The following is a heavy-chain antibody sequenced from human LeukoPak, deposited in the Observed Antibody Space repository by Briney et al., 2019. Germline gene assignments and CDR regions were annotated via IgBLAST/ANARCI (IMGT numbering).Heavy chain of an antibody. J-gene: IGHJ4*02. Sequence: SVKVSCKASGGTFSSYAISWVRQAPGQGLEWMGRIIPILGIANYAQKFRGRATITADKSTSTAYMELSSLRSEDTAVYYCARGGSSGYDYWGQGTLVTVSS. D-gene: IGHD5-12*01. CDR2: IIPILGIA. CDR3: ARGGSSGYDY. CDR1: GGTFSSYA. V-gene: IGHV1-69*04.